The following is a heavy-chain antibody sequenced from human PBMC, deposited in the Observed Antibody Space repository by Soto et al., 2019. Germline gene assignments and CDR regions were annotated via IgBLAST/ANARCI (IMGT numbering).Heavy chain of an antibody. D-gene: IGHD5-12*01. V-gene: IGHV3-23*01. CDR3: ARGPLGCGSGIGY. J-gene: IGHJ4*02. CDR2: ISASGGST. Sequence: GGSXRLSCAASGFTFSNYVMNWVRQAPGKGLDWVSAISASGGSTYYADSVKGRFTISRDNSKNTLYLQMSSLRAEDTAVYYCARGPLGCGSGIGYWGEGTLVTVSS. CDR1: GFTFSNYV.